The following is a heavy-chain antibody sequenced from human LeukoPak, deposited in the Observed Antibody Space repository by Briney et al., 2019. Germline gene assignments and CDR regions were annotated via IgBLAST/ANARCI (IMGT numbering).Heavy chain of an antibody. CDR3: ARHVLSVTTPFDY. V-gene: IGHV3-48*03. J-gene: IGHJ4*02. D-gene: IGHD4-17*01. Sequence: GGSLRLSCAASGFTFSSYEMNWVRQAPGKGLEWVSYIHGSGRNIYYADSVKGRFTISRDNAKNSLFLHMNSLRAEDTAVYYCARHVLSVTTPFDYWGQGTLVTVSS. CDR1: GFTFSSYE. CDR2: IHGSGRNI.